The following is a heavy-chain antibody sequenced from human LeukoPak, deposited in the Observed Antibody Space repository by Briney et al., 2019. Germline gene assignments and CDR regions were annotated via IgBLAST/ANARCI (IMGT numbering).Heavy chain of an antibody. D-gene: IGHD1-7*01. CDR1: GYIFTGYY. CDR3: ARAISLGTGTGATDY. V-gene: IGHV1-2*02. J-gene: IGHJ4*02. CDR2: INPNSGGT. Sequence: GASVKVSCTASGYIFTGYYIHWLRQAPGQGLEWMGWINPNSGGTNYAQKFQGRVTMTRDTSISTAYMELSRLRSDDTAVYYCARAISLGTGTGATDYWGQGTLVTVSS.